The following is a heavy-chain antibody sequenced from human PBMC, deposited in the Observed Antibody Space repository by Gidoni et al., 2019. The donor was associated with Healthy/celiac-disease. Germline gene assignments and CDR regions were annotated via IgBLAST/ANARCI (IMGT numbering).Heavy chain of an antibody. V-gene: IGHV3-23*01. CDR2: ISGSGGST. CDR3: AKDRVLRFLEWLFPAEYNWFDP. J-gene: IGHJ5*02. Sequence: EVQLLESGGGLVQPGGSLRLSCAASGFTFSSYAMSWVRQAPGKGLEWVSAISGSGGSTYYADSVKGRFTISRDNSKNTLYLQMNSLRAEDTAVYYCAKDRVLRFLEWLFPAEYNWFDPWGQGTLVTVSS. CDR1: GFTFSSYA. D-gene: IGHD3-3*01.